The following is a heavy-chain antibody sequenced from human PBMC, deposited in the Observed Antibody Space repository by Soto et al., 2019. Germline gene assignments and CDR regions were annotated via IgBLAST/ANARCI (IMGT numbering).Heavy chain of an antibody. Sequence: GGSLRLSCAASGFAFSSYSMDWVRLTPGKGLEWVSFISGGSENYIYYAESVKGRFTISRDNAENTLSLQMSSLRPEDTAVYYCARERLGAVAGAHDAFDIWGQATMVTVSS. CDR1: GFAFSSYS. D-gene: IGHD6-19*01. V-gene: IGHV3-21*01. CDR2: ISGGSENYI. CDR3: ARERLGAVAGAHDAFDI. J-gene: IGHJ3*02.